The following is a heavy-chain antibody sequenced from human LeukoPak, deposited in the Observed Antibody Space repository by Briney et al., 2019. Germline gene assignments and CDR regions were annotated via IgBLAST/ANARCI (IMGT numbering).Heavy chain of an antibody. J-gene: IGHJ4*02. CDR2: ISYDGSNK. CDR1: GFTFSSYA. Sequence: GGSLRLSCAASGFTFSSYAMHWVRQAPGKGLEWVAVISYDGSNKYYADSVKGRFTISRDNSKNTLYLRMNSLRAEDTAVYYCAREDSSTFDYWGQGTLVTVSS. V-gene: IGHV3-30-3*01. CDR3: AREDSSTFDY. D-gene: IGHD6-13*01.